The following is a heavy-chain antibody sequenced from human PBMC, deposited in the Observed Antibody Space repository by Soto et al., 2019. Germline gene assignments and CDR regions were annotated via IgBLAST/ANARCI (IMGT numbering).Heavy chain of an antibody. CDR3: ARALRITGTTLSYYYYGMDV. Sequence: PSETLSLTCAVYGGSSSGYYWSWIRQPPGKGLEWIGEINHSGSTNYNPSLKSRVTISVDTSKNQFSLKLSSVTAADTAVYYCARALRITGTTLSYYYYGMDVWGQGTTVTVSS. CDR2: INHSGST. J-gene: IGHJ6*02. CDR1: GGSSSGYY. D-gene: IGHD1-7*01. V-gene: IGHV4-34*01.